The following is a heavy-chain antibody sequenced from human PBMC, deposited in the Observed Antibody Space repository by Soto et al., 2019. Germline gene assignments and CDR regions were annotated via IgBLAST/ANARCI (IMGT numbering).Heavy chain of an antibody. Sequence: ASVKVSCKASGYTFTSYCISWVRQAPGQGLEWMGWISAYNGNTNYAQKLQGRVTMTTDTSTSTAYMELRSLRSDDTAVYYCARDLGYYYDSSGYYTPYGMDVWGQGTTVTVSS. CDR2: ISAYNGNT. CDR1: GYTFTSYC. CDR3: ARDLGYYYDSSGYYTPYGMDV. D-gene: IGHD3-22*01. V-gene: IGHV1-18*01. J-gene: IGHJ6*02.